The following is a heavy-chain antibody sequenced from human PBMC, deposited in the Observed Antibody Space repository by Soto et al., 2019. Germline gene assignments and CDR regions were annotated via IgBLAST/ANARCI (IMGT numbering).Heavy chain of an antibody. CDR3: ARDPAGAAYSSSPQYRSRYYYGMDV. D-gene: IGHD6-6*01. CDR1: GGTFSSYA. J-gene: IGHJ6*02. Sequence: SVKVSCKASGGTFSSYAISWVRQAPGQELEWMGGIIPIFGTANYAQKFHGRVTTTADESTSTAYKEQSSLRSEDTAVYYCARDPAGAAYSSSPQYRSRYYYGMDVWGQGTTVTVSS. CDR2: IIPIFGTA. V-gene: IGHV1-69*13.